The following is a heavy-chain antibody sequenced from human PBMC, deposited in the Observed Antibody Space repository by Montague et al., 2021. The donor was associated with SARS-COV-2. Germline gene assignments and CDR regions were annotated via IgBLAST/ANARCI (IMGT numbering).Heavy chain of an antibody. CDR1: GGSISSDY. CDR3: ARHYDHSSRVDS. D-gene: IGHD3-16*01. V-gene: IGHV4-59*08. CDR2: VYYRGNT. Sequence: SETLSLTCTVSGGSISSDYWTWIRQPPGKGLEWIGFVYYRGNTYYNPSLRGRVTIPVDTSSNHFSLTLSSVTAADTAIYYCARHYDHSSRVDSWGQGTLVTVSS. J-gene: IGHJ4*02.